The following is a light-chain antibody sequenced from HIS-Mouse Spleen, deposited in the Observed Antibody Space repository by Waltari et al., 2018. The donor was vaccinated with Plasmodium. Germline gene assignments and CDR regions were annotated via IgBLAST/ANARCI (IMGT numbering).Light chain of an antibody. J-gene: IGLJ3*02. CDR3: YSTDSSGNHRV. Sequence: SYELTQPPSVSVSPGQTARITCSGDALPKKYAYWYQQKSGQAPVLGIYEDSKRPSGIPEGFSGSSSGTMATLTISGAQVEDEADYSCYSTDSSGNHRVFGGGTKLTVL. CDR2: EDS. V-gene: IGLV3-10*01. CDR1: ALPKKY.